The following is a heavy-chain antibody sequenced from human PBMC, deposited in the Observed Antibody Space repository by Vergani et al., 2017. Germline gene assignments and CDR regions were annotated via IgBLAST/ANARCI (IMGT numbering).Heavy chain of an antibody. CDR3: ARDGSGGSCYSGSRYYYGMDV. CDR2: IYPSGGT. CDR1: GYTFTSYD. V-gene: IGHV1-46*03. Sequence: QVQLVQSGAEVKKPGASVQVSCKASGYTFTSYDMHWVRQAPGQGLEWMGKIYPSGGTNYAQKFQGRVTMTKDTSTSTVDMELSSLRSEDTAMYYCARDGSGGSCYSGSRYYYGMDVWGQXP. D-gene: IGHD2-15*01. J-gene: IGHJ6*02.